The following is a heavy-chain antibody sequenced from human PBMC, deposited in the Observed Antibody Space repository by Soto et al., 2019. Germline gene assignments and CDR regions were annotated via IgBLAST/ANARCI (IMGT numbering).Heavy chain of an antibody. CDR1: GFSLSTGRMG. J-gene: IGHJ6*02. CDR3: VRVNADSYQFYYARDV. V-gene: IGHV2-26*01. Sequence: QVTLKESGPVLVKPTETLTLPCAVSGFSLSTGRMGVSWVRQPPGKALEWLAHIFSDDEISYSTSLQSRLTGSKDTSGRQVVLSMTNVDPVDTGRYYCVRVNADSYQFYYARDVWGQGTTVTVSS. CDR2: IFSDDEI. D-gene: IGHD4-17*01.